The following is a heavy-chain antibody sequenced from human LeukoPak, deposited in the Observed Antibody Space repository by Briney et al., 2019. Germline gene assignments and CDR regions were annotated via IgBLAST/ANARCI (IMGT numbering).Heavy chain of an antibody. J-gene: IGHJ3*02. CDR2: IYTSGST. CDR1: GGSISSYY. D-gene: IGHD4-23*01. Sequence: PSETLSLTCTVSGGSISSYYWSWIRQPAGKGLEWIGRIYTSGSTNYNPSLKSRVTMSVDASKSQFSLKLSSVTAADRAVYYCARGGGRRAFDIWGQGTMVTVSS. CDR3: ARGGGRRAFDI. V-gene: IGHV4-4*07.